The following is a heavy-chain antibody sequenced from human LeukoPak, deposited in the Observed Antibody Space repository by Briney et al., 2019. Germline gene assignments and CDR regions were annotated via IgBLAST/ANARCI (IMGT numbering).Heavy chain of an antibody. CDR1: GGTFSSYA. CDR3: AKVRLALTVTTPIQH. V-gene: IGHV1-69*04. Sequence: GASVKVSCKASGGTFSSYAISWVRQAPGQGLEWMGRIIPILGIANYAQKFQGRVTITADKSTSTAYMELSSLRSEDTAVYYCAKVRLALTVTTPIQHWGQGTLVTVSS. D-gene: IGHD4-17*01. J-gene: IGHJ1*01. CDR2: IIPILGIA.